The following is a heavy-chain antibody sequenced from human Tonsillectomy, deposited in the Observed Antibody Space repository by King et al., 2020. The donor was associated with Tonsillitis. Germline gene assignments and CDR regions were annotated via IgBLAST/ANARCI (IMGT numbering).Heavy chain of an antibody. CDR3: ARRPWKFVPGTMVYFEY. V-gene: IGHV5-51*03. J-gene: IGHJ4*02. CDR1: GYSFTNYW. Sequence: QLVQSGAEVKKPGESLKISCKGSGYSFTNYWIGWVRQMPGKGLEWMGIIYPGDSDTRYSPSFQGQVTISADKSIRTAYLQGSSLKASATAMYYCARRPWKFVPGTMVYFEYWGQGTLVTVSS. CDR2: IYPGDSDT. D-gene: IGHD3-10*01.